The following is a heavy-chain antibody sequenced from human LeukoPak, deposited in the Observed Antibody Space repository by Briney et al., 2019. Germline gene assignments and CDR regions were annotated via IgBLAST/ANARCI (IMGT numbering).Heavy chain of an antibody. Sequence: SETLSLTCTVSGGSISSSSYYWGWIRQPPGKGLEWIGSIYYSGSTYYNPSLKSRVTISVDTSKNQFSLKLSSVTAADTAVYYCARDSPLDDYVWGSYRYTGLGYFDYWGQGTLVTVSS. CDR1: GGSISSSSYY. V-gene: IGHV4-39*07. CDR2: IYYSGST. CDR3: ARDSPLDDYVWGSYRYTGLGYFDY. J-gene: IGHJ4*02. D-gene: IGHD3-16*02.